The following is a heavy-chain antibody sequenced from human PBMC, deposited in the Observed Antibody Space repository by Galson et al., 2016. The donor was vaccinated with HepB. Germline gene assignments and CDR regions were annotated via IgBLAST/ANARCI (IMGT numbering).Heavy chain of an antibody. J-gene: IGHJ6*02. Sequence: SETLSLTCSISGGSIGTYYWSWIRQPPGEGLEWIGYIYFSVTTNYNPSLKSRVTISGDTSKKQFSLKLRSVTAADTALYYCARVGTTVTTQALGMDVWGQGTTVTVS. CDR1: GGSIGTYY. CDR3: ARVGTTVTTQALGMDV. V-gene: IGHV4-59*01. D-gene: IGHD4-17*01. CDR2: IYFSVTT.